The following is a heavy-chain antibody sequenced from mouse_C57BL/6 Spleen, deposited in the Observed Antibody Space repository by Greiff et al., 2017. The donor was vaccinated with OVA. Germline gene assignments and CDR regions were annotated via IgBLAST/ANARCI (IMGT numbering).Heavy chain of an antibody. V-gene: IGHV1-15*01. CDR3: TRHYYGSSYDY. D-gene: IGHD1-1*01. J-gene: IGHJ2*01. Sequence: VQLRQSGAELVRPGASVTLSCKASGYTFTDYEMHWVKQTPVHGLEWIGAIDPETGGTAYNQKFKGKAILTADKSSSTAYMELRSLTSEDSAVYYCTRHYYGSSYDYWGQGTTLTVSS. CDR1: GYTFTDYE. CDR2: IDPETGGT.